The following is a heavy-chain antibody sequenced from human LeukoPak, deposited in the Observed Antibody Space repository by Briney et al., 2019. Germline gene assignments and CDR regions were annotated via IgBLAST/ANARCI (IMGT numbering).Heavy chain of an antibody. Sequence: PGGSLRLSCTASGLTFSDYAMNWVRQAPGKGLEWVSTISGSGATTYYADSVKGRFTISRDNSKNTLYLQMNSLRAGDTAMYYCARTIYSSSWYFDYWGQGTLVTVSS. CDR3: ARTIYSSSWYFDY. V-gene: IGHV3-23*01. J-gene: IGHJ4*02. D-gene: IGHD6-13*01. CDR1: GLTFSDYA. CDR2: ISGSGATT.